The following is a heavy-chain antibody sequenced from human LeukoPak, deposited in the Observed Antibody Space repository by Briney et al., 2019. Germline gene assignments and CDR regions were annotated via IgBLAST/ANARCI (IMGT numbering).Heavy chain of an antibody. J-gene: IGHJ4*02. V-gene: IGHV3-48*03. Sequence: GGSLRLSCAASGFTFSSYEMNWVRQAPGKGLEWVSYISSSGSTIYYADSVKGRFTISRDDAKNSLYLQMNSLRAEDTAVYYCARVRGYCSGGSCYWDYWGQGTLVTVSS. CDR2: ISSSGSTI. CDR1: GFTFSSYE. D-gene: IGHD2-15*01. CDR3: ARVRGYCSGGSCYWDY.